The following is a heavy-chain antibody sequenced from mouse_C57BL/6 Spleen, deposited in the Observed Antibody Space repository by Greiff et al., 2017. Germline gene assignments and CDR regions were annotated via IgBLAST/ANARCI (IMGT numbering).Heavy chain of an antibody. CDR2: IYPGDGDT. Sequence: QVQLQQSGPELVKPGASVKISCKASGYAFSSSWMNWVKQRPGKGLEWIGRIYPGDGDTNYNGKFKGKATLTADKSSSTAYMQLSSLTSEDSAVYFCAGYYSNHWYFDVWGTGTTVTVSS. V-gene: IGHV1-82*01. D-gene: IGHD2-5*01. CDR3: AGYYSNHWYFDV. J-gene: IGHJ1*03. CDR1: GYAFSSSW.